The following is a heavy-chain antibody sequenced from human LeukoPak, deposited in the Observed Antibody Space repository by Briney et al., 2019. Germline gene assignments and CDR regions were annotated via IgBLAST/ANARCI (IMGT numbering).Heavy chain of an antibody. V-gene: IGHV3-23*01. D-gene: IGHD3-10*01. J-gene: IGHJ4*02. Sequence: PGGSLRLSCAASGFTFSSYAMSWVRQAPGKGLEWVSAISGSGGSTYYADSVKGRFTISRDNSKNTLYLQMNSLRAEDTAVYYCAKDKLTMVRERGPLDYWGQGTLVTVSS. CDR1: GFTFSSYA. CDR2: ISGSGGST. CDR3: AKDKLTMVRERGPLDY.